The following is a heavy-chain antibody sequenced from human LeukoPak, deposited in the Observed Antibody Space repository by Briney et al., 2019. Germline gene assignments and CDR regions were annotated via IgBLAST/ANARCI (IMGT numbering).Heavy chain of an antibody. J-gene: IGHJ3*02. Sequence: GRSLRLSCAASGFTFSSYAMHWVRQAPGKGLEWVAVISYDGSNKYYADSVKGRFTISRDNSKNTLYLQMNSLRAEDTAVYYCARFSAVGGAFDIWGQGTMVTVSS. CDR1: GFTFSSYA. CDR2: ISYDGSNK. D-gene: IGHD6-19*01. CDR3: ARFSAVGGAFDI. V-gene: IGHV3-30-3*01.